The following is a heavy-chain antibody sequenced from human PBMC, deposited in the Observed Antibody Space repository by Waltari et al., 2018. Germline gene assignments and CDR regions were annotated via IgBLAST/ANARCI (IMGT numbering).Heavy chain of an antibody. J-gene: IGHJ4*02. CDR2: IRYDGSNK. CDR3: AKGRYGDY. D-gene: IGHD1-1*01. V-gene: IGHV3-30*02. CDR1: GFTFSSYG. Sequence: QVQLVESGGGVVQPGGSLRLSCAASGFTFSSYGMHWVRQAPGKGLEWVAFIRYDGSNKYYADSVKGRFTISRDNSKNTLYLQMNSLRAEDTAVYYCAKGRYGDYWGQGTLVTVSS.